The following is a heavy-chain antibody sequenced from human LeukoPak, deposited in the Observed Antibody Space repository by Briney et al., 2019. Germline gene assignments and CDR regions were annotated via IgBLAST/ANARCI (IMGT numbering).Heavy chain of an antibody. V-gene: IGHV5-51*01. D-gene: IGHD3-22*01. CDR3: ARRSDSSSYYSPFDY. CDR1: GYSFTNYW. Sequence: GASLKISCKGSGYSFTNYWIGWVRPLPGKGLEWMGIIYPGDSDTTYSPSFQGQVTISADKSISTAYLQWSSLKASDTAMYYCARRSDSSSYYSPFDYWGQGTLVTVSS. J-gene: IGHJ4*02. CDR2: IYPGDSDT.